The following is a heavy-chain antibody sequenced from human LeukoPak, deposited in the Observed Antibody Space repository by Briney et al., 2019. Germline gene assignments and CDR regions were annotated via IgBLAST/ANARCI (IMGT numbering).Heavy chain of an antibody. J-gene: IGHJ4*02. D-gene: IGHD6-13*01. V-gene: IGHV3-23*01. CDR2: ISGSGGST. Sequence: GGSLRLSCSASGFTFSSYAMSWVRQAPGKGLEWVSAISGSGGSTYYADSVKGRFTISRDNSKNTLYLQMNSLRAEDTAVYYCAKGTIAAAGTGDYFDYWGQGTLVTVSS. CDR1: GFTFSSYA. CDR3: AKGTIAAAGTGDYFDY.